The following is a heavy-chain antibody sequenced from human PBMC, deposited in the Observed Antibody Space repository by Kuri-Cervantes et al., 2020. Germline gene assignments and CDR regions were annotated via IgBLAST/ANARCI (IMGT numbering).Heavy chain of an antibody. CDR3: ARDAPLRYFDWLLYFDY. CDR2: INSDGSST. J-gene: IGHJ4*02. Sequence: GESLKISCAASGFTFSSYWMHWVRQAPGKGLVWVSRINSDGSSTSYADSVKGRFTISRDNAKNTLYLQMNSLRAEDTAVYYCARDAPLRYFDWLLYFDYWGQGTLVTVSS. V-gene: IGHV3-74*01. CDR1: GFTFSSYW. D-gene: IGHD3-9*01.